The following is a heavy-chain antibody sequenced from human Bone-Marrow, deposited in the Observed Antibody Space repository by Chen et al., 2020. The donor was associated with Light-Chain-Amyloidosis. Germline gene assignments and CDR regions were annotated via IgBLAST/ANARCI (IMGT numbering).Heavy chain of an antibody. J-gene: IGHJ3*02. D-gene: IGHD4-17*01. CDR2: ISYDGSNK. CDR1: GFTFSSYA. V-gene: IGHV3-30*01. CDR3: ARSGSAVTTAFDI. Sequence: QVQLVESGGGVVQPGRSLRLSCAASGFTFSSYAMHWVRQAPGKGLEWVAVISYDGSNKYYADSVKGRFTISRDNSKNTLYLQMTSLRAEDTAVYYCARSGSAVTTAFDIWGQGTMVTVSS.